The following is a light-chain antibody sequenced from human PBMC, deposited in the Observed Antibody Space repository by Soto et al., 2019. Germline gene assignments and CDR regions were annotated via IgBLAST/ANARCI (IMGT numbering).Light chain of an antibody. V-gene: IGLV2-11*01. Sequence: QSALTQPRSVSGSPGQSVTISCTGTISDVAGYNYVSWYQHHPGKAPKLLISDVTKRPSWVPDRFSGSKSGSTASLTISELQAEDEADYYCSSYAGSNNLVFGGRTKVTVL. J-gene: IGLJ2*01. CDR2: DVT. CDR1: ISDVAGYNY. CDR3: SSYAGSNNLV.